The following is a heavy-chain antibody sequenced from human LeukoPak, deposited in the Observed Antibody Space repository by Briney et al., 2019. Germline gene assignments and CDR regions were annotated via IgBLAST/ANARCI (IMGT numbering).Heavy chain of an antibody. CDR2: ISGSGGST. CDR1: GFTFSSYA. D-gene: IGHD6-13*01. V-gene: IGHV3-23*01. Sequence: GGSLRLSCAASGFTFSSYAMSWVRQAPGKGLEWVSAISGSGGSTYYADSVKGRFTISRDNSKNTLYLQMNSLRAEDTAVYYCAKVDNSWEPVYYYYYGMDVWGQGTTVTVSS. J-gene: IGHJ6*02. CDR3: AKVDNSWEPVYYYYYGMDV.